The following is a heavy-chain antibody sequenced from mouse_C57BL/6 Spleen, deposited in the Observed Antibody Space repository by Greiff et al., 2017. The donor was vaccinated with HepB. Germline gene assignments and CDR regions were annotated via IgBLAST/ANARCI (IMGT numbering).Heavy chain of an antibody. D-gene: IGHD2-4*01. CDR2: IYPGDGDT. J-gene: IGHJ2*01. CDR3: ARFYYDYDFDY. V-gene: IGHV1-82*01. CDR1: GYAFSSSW. Sequence: VQGVESGPELVKPGASVKISCKASGYAFSSSWMNWVKQRPGKGLEWIGRIYPGDGDTNYNGKFKGKATLTADKSSSTAYMQLSSLTSEDSAVYFCARFYYDYDFDYWGQGTTLTVSS.